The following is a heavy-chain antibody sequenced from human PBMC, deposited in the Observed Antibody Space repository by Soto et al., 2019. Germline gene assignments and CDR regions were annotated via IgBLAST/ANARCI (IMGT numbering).Heavy chain of an antibody. CDR2: INAYSGNT. Sequence: ASVTVCCKASGYTFNSYDLNWLRQATGQGLEWMGWINAYSGNTNYAQNIQGRVTMTTDTSASTAYMELRSLRSDDTAVYYCAKDGDYDILTGELHGLVDFWGKGTTVTVSS. D-gene: IGHD3-9*01. V-gene: IGHV1-18*01. CDR3: AKDGDYDILTGELHGLVDF. CDR1: GYTFNSYD. J-gene: IGHJ6*04.